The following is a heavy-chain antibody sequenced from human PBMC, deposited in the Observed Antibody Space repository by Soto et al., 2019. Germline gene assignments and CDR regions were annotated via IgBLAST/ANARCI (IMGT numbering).Heavy chain of an antibody. Sequence: PGGSLRLSCAASGFTFTRYSMNWVRQAPGKGLEWVTSISSTTNYIYYGDSMKGRFTISRDNAKNSLYLEMNSLRAEDTAVYYCARESEDLTSNFDYWGQGTLVTVSS. CDR2: ISSTTNYI. CDR3: ARESEDLTSNFDY. J-gene: IGHJ4*02. V-gene: IGHV3-21*06. CDR1: GFTFTRYS.